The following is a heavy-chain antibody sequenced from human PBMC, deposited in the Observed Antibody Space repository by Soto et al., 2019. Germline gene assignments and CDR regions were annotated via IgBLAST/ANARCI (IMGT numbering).Heavy chain of an antibody. CDR3: AEGAGGLRFWTYGMDV. D-gene: IGHD3-3*01. CDR1: GFTFSSYG. J-gene: IGHJ6*02. V-gene: IGHV3-30*18. Sequence: PGGSLRLSCAASGFTFSSYGMHWVRQAPGKGLEWVAVISYDGSNKYYADSVKGRFTISRDNSKNTLYLQMNSLRAEDTAVYYCAEGAGGLRFWTYGMDVWGQGTTVTVSS. CDR2: ISYDGSNK.